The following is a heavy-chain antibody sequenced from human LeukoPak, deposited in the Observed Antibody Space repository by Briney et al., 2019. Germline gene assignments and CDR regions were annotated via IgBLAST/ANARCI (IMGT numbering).Heavy chain of an antibody. V-gene: IGHV3-64*01. CDR1: GFPFSSYA. CDR2: ISSNGGST. J-gene: IGHJ4*02. Sequence: PGGSLRLSCAASGFPFSSYAMHWVRQAPGKGLEYVSAISSNGGSTYYANSVKGRFTISRDNSKNTLYLQMGSLRAEDMAVYYCARDAYDSSGYVDYWGQGTLVTVSS. D-gene: IGHD3-22*01. CDR3: ARDAYDSSGYVDY.